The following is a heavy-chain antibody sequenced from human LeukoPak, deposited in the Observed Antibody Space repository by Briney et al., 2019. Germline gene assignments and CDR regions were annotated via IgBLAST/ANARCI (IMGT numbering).Heavy chain of an antibody. CDR2: ILYDGSNE. V-gene: IGHV3-30*18. J-gene: IGHJ4*02. CDR1: GFTFSSHG. Sequence: GTSLRLSCAASGFTFSSHGMHWVRQAPGMGLEGVALILYDGSNEYYADSVQGRFTISRDSSRNTLYLQMNSLRAEDTAVYYCAKDGTGGYYYLDYWGQGTLVTVSS. CDR3: AKDGTGGYYYLDY. D-gene: IGHD3-22*01.